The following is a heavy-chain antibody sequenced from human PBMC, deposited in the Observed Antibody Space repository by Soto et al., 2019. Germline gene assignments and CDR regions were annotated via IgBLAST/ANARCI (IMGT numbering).Heavy chain of an antibody. J-gene: IGHJ6*02. Sequence: SVKVSCKASGGTFSSYAISWVRQAPGQGLEWMGGIIPIFGTANYAQKFQGRVTITADESTSTAYMELSSLRSEDTAVYYCARDLRLGELYYYYYGMDVWGQGTTVTVSS. CDR1: GGTFSSYA. CDR3: ARDLRLGELYYYYYGMDV. D-gene: IGHD3-16*01. CDR2: IIPIFGTA. V-gene: IGHV1-69*13.